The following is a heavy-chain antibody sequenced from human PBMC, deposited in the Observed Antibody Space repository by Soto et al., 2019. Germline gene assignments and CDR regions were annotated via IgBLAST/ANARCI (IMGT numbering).Heavy chain of an antibody. CDR2: ISYDGSNK. Sequence: GGSLRLSCAAAGFTCSSYAMHWVRQAPGKGLEWVAVISYDGSNKYYADSVKGRFTISRDNSKNTLYLQMNSLRAEDTAVYYCARDSTVTTDYYFDYWGQGTPVTVSS. D-gene: IGHD4-4*01. V-gene: IGHV3-30-3*01. CDR1: GFTCSSYA. J-gene: IGHJ4*02. CDR3: ARDSTVTTDYYFDY.